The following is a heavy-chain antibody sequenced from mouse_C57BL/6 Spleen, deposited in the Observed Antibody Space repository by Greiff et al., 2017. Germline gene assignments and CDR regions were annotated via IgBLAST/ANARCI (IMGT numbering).Heavy chain of an antibody. CDR1: GFTFSDYG. J-gene: IGHJ2*01. V-gene: IGHV5-17*01. D-gene: IGHD1-1*01. Sequence: DVMLVESGGGLVKPGGSLKLSCAASGFTFSDYGMHWVRQAPEQGLEWVAYISSGSSTIYYAHTVKGRFTISRDNAKNTLFLQMTSLRSEDTAMYYCASPFITTVGFDYWGQGTTLTVSS. CDR2: ISSGSSTI. CDR3: ASPFITTVGFDY.